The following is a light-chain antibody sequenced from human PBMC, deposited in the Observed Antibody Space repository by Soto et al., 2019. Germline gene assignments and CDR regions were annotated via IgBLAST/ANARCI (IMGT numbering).Light chain of an antibody. CDR3: LQEHEHLT. V-gene: IGKV1-39*01. CDR2: GAS. Sequence: DLQMPQSPSSLVASVGGRVTLTCRASQRISSYLNWYQQKPGXSPXXLIYGASTLQSGVPSRFIGSGSGTDFTLTLSSLHPEDSASYDCLQEHEHLTFCGGTKVDNK. J-gene: IGKJ4*01. CDR1: QRISSY.